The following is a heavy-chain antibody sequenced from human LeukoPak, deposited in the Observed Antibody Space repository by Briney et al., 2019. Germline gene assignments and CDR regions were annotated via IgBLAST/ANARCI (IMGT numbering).Heavy chain of an antibody. Sequence: LGESLKISCKGSGYSFTSYWISWVRQMPGKGLEWMGRIDPSDAYTNYSPSFQGHVTIPSDKSIRTAYLQWSSLKASDTAMYYCARHWDSSRWSTFDYWGQGTLVTVSS. CDR3: ARHWDSSRWSTFDY. CDR1: GYSFTSYW. J-gene: IGHJ4*02. D-gene: IGHD6-13*01. CDR2: IDPSDAYT. V-gene: IGHV5-10-1*01.